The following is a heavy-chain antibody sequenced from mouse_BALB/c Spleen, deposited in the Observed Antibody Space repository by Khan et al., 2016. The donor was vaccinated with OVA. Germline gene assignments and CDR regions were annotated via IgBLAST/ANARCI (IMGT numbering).Heavy chain of an antibody. CDR1: GYTFSSYW. CDR3: ARGNYYGSTSWFGY. D-gene: IGHD1-1*01. V-gene: IGHV1-9*01. CDR2: ILPGSNST. J-gene: IGHJ3*01. Sequence: QVRLQQSGAELMKPGASVKISCKATGYTFSSYWIEWVKQRPGHGLEWIGEILPGSNSTNYNERFKGKATITADTTSNTAYMQLSSMTSEDYAIYCCARGNYYGSTSWFGYWGQGTLVTVSA.